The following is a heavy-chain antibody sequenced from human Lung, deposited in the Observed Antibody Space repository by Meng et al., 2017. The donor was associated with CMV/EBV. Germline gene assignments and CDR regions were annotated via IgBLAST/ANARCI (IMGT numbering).Heavy chain of an antibody. J-gene: IGHJ5*01. CDR3: SIVAHCSSTICYRTNWFDS. CDR1: LTIYA. CDR2: ISAYNANT. Sequence: LTIYAISSVRQAPVQGLEWMGWISAYNANTNYAQKLQGRVTMTTDTSTSTAYMELRSLRSDDTAVYYCSIVAHCSSTICYRTNWFDSWGQGTLVTVSS. V-gene: IGHV1-18*01. D-gene: IGHD2-2*01.